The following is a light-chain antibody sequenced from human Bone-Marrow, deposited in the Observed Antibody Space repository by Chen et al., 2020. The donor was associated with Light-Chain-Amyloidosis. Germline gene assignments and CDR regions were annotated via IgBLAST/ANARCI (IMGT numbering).Light chain of an antibody. CDR2: DDS. V-gene: IGLV3-21*02. Sequence: SYVLTQPSSVSVAPGQTATIACGGNNIGATSVHWYQQTPGQAPLLVVYDDSDRPSGIPERLSGSNSANTATLTISRVEAGDEADYYCQVWDRRRARPVFGGGTKLTVL. CDR3: QVWDRRRARPV. J-gene: IGLJ3*02. CDR1: NIGATS.